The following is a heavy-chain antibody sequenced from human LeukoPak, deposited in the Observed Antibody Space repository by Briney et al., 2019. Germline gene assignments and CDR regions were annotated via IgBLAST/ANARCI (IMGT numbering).Heavy chain of an antibody. CDR1: GGSISSYY. D-gene: IGHD3-22*01. Sequence: SETLSLTCTVSGGSISSYYWSWIRQPPGKGPEWIGYIYYSGSTNYNPSLKSRVTISVDTSKNQFSLKLSSVTAADTAVYYCARETSYYYDSSGYSLFDYWGQGTLVTVSS. CDR3: ARETSYYYDSSGYSLFDY. V-gene: IGHV4-59*12. J-gene: IGHJ4*02. CDR2: IYYSGST.